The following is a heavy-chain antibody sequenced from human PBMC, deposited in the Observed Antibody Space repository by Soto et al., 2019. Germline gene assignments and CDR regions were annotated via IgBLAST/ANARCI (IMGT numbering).Heavy chain of an antibody. CDR3: AKYRRTAAEGYTLDY. Sequence: PSETLSLTCTVPGDSMNNFYWSWIRQPPGKTLEWIGNIFYTGSTTYNPSLESRITMSVDTSKNQFSLRLSSVSAADTAVYFCAKYRRTAAEGYTLDYWGRGTLVTVSS. D-gene: IGHD6-13*01. V-gene: IGHV4-59*01. CDR1: GDSMNNFY. J-gene: IGHJ4*02. CDR2: IFYTGST.